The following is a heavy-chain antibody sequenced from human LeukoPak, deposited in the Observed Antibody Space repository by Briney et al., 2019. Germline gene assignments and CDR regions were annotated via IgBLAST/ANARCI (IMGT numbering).Heavy chain of an antibody. CDR3: TTAVSIVVVPAAMFWGSYYGMDV. V-gene: IGHV3-15*01. J-gene: IGHJ6*04. CDR2: IKSKTDGGTT. CDR1: GFTFSNAW. D-gene: IGHD2-2*01. Sequence: PGGSLRLSCAASGFTFSNAWMSWVRQAPGKGLEWVGRIKSKTDGGTTDYAAPVKGRFTISRDDSKNTLYLQMNSLKTEDTAVYYCTTAVSIVVVPAAMFWGSYYGMDVWGKGTTVTVSS.